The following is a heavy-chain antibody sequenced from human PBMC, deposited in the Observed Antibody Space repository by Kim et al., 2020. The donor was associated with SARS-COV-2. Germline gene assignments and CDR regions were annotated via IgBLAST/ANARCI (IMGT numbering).Heavy chain of an antibody. CDR3: AILVKSIAACRGMDV. D-gene: IGHD6-6*01. Sequence: PSLHGRVTISVDKSKNQFSLKVSSVTAADTAVYYCAILVKSIAACRGMDVWGQGTTVTVSS. J-gene: IGHJ6*02. V-gene: IGHV4-4*02.